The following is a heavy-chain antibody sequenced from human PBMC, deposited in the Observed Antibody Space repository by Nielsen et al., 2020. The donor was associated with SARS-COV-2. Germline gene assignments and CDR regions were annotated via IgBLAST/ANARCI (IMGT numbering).Heavy chain of an antibody. CDR2: INSDGSST. CDR3: ARPYCSSTSCYGDYYYYGMDV. CDR1: GFTFSSYW. J-gene: IGHJ6*02. Sequence: GESLKISCAASGFTFSSYWMHWVRQAPGKGLVWVSRINSDGSSTSYADSVKGRFTISRDNAKNTLYLQMNSLRAEDTAVYYCARPYCSSTSCYGDYYYYGMDVWGQGTTVTVSS. D-gene: IGHD2-2*01. V-gene: IGHV3-74*01.